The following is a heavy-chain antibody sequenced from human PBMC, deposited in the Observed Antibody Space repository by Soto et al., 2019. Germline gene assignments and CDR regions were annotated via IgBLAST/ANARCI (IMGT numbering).Heavy chain of an antibody. V-gene: IGHV3-23*01. Sequence: GGSLRLSCTASGFSFSTSVMTWVRQAPGQGLEWVASISENGGSRGGTYYADSVKGRVTISRDNSNNTLYLQLDSLRGADTAVYYCTRDLRSLGPSHGGGVWGQGTTVTVSS. CDR2: ISENGGSRGGT. CDR1: GFSFSTSV. J-gene: IGHJ6*02. CDR3: TRDLRSLGPSHGGGV. D-gene: IGHD5-12*01.